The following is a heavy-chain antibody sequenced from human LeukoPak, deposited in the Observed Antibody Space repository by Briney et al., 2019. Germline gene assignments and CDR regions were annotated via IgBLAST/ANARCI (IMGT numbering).Heavy chain of an antibody. CDR1: GGSFSGYY. J-gene: IGHJ4*02. V-gene: IGHV4-34*01. Sequence: SETLSLTCAVYGGSFSGYYWSWIRQPPGKGLEWIGEINHSGSTNYNPSLKSRVTISVDTSKNQFSLKLSSVTAADTAVYYCARYGCSGGSCYLHFDYWGQGTLVTVSS. CDR3: ARYGCSGGSCYLHFDY. D-gene: IGHD2-15*01. CDR2: INHSGST.